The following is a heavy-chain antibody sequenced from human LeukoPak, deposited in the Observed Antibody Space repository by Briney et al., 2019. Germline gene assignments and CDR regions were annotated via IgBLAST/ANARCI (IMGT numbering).Heavy chain of an antibody. CDR2: INHSGST. J-gene: IGHJ4*02. D-gene: IGHD7-27*01. V-gene: IGHV4-34*08. CDR1: GFTFSSYG. Sequence: GSLRLSCAASGFTFSSYGMSWVRQPPGKGLEWIGEINHSGSTNYNPSLKSRVTISVDTSKNQFSLKLYSVTAADTAVYYCATRKLGNDYWGQGTLVTVSS. CDR3: ATRKLGNDY.